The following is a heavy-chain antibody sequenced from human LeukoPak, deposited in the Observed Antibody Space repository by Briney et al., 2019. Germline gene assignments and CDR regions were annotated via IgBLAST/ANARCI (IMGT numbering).Heavy chain of an antibody. D-gene: IGHD3-16*02. CDR3: AREEFGGVIVSNWFDP. Sequence: PGGSLRLSCAASGFTFSSYGMHWVRQAPGKGLEWVAVISYDGSNKYYADSVKGRFTISRDNSKNTLYLQMNSLRAEDTAVYYCAREEFGGVIVSNWFDPWGQGTLVTVSS. V-gene: IGHV3-30*03. CDR1: GFTFSSYG. J-gene: IGHJ5*02. CDR2: ISYDGSNK.